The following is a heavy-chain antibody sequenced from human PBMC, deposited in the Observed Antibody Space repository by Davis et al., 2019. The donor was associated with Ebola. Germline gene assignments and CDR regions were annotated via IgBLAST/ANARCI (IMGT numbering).Heavy chain of an antibody. J-gene: IGHJ6*02. V-gene: IGHV3-33*01. D-gene: IGHD6-13*01. CDR1: GFTFSSYG. Sequence: GGSLRLSCAASGFTFSSYGMHWVRQAPGKGLEWVAVIWYDGSNKYYADSVKGRFTISRDNSKNTLYLQMNSLRAEDTAVYYCARDIAAAGIYYYYGMDVWGQGTTVTVSS. CDR2: IWYDGSNK. CDR3: ARDIAAAGIYYYYGMDV.